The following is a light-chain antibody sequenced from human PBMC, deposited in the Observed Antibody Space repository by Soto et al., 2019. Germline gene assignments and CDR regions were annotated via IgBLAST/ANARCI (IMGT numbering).Light chain of an antibody. CDR2: GAS. CDR3: QQYKNWPL. J-gene: IGKJ5*01. Sequence: EIVLTQSPGTLSLSPGDRATLSCRASQSVSISYLGWYQQKPGQAPRLLLYGASTRATGIPVRFSGSGFGTEFTLTISSLQSEDFAVYYCQQYKNWPLFGQGTRLEIK. V-gene: IGKV3-15*01. CDR1: QSVSISY.